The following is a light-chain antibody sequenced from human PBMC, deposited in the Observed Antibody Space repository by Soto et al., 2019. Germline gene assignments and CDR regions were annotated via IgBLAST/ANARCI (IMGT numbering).Light chain of an antibody. J-gene: IGKJ1*01. Sequence: EIVLTQSPGTLSLSPGERSTLSCRASQIVSRTYLAWFQPKPGQAPRLXIYGASARDTGIPARFIGSGSGTGCTLTISSLQSEDVAVVYCQQYNNWPRTFGQGTKVDIK. CDR2: GAS. CDR1: QIVSRTY. CDR3: QQYNNWPRT. V-gene: IGKV3-15*01.